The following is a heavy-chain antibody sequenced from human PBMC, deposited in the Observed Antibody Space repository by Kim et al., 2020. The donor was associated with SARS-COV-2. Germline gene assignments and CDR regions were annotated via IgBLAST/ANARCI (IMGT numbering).Heavy chain of an antibody. CDR3: ASRSWPYGHYYYMDV. D-gene: IGHD4-17*01. CDR1: GGTFSSYA. Sequence: SVKVSCKASGGTFSSYAISWVRQAPGQGLEWMGGIIPIFGTANYAQKFQGRVTITADESTSTAYMELSSLRSEDTAVYYCASRSWPYGHYYYMDVWGKGTTVTVSS. V-gene: IGHV1-69*13. CDR2: IIPIFGTA. J-gene: IGHJ6*03.